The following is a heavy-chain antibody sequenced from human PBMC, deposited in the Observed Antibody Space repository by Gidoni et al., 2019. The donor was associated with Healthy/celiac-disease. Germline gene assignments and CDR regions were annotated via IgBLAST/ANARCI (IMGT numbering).Heavy chain of an antibody. CDR2: INHSGST. D-gene: IGHD1-26*01. Sequence: QVQLQQWGAGLLKPSETLSLPSAVYGGSFSGYYWSWIRQPPVKGLEWIGEINHSGSTNYNPSLKSRVTISVDTSKNQFSLKLSSVTAADTAVYYCARGLRSDYWGQGTLVTVSS. CDR1: GGSFSGYY. CDR3: ARGLRSDY. V-gene: IGHV4-34*01. J-gene: IGHJ4*02.